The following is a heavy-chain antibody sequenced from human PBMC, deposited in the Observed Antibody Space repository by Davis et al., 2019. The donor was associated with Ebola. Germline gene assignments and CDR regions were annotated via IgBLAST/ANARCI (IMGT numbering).Heavy chain of an antibody. CDR2: ITSSGSST. V-gene: IGHV3-23*01. Sequence: PGGSLRLSCAASGFTFSSYAMRWVRQAPGKGLKWVSAITSSGSSTYYADSVKGRFTISRDNSKNTVFLQMTSLRAEDTAVYYCAKRTAGSQAFVDYWGQGTLVTVSS. D-gene: IGHD1-1*01. J-gene: IGHJ4*02. CDR1: GFTFSSYA. CDR3: AKRTAGSQAFVDY.